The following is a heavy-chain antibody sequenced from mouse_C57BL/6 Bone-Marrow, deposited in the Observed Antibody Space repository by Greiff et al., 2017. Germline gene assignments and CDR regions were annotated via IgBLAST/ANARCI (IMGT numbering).Heavy chain of an antibody. CDR2: ICTGGGT. D-gene: IGHD1-1*01. V-gene: IGHV2-9-1*01. CDR3: ARKSSYAMDY. CDR1: GFSLTSYA. Sequence: VKLVESGPGLVAPSQSLSITCTVSGFSLTSYAISWVRQPPGKGLEWLGVICTGGGTNYNSDLKSRLSISKDNSRIQVVLKRSSLQADDTARYYSARKSSYAMDYWGQGTSVTVSS. J-gene: IGHJ4*01.